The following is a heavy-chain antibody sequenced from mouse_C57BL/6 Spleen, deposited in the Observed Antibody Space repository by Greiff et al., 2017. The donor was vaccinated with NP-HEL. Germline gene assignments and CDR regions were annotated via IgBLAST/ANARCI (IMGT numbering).Heavy chain of an antibody. Sequence: EVHLVESGGGLVQPKGSLKLSCAASGFTFTTYAMHWVRQAPGKGLEWVARIRSKSSNYATYYADSVKDRFTISRDDSQIMLYLQMNNLKAEDTAVCYCVRDWSYAMDYWGQGTSVTVSS. CDR2: IRSKSSNYAT. CDR1: GFTFTTYA. V-gene: IGHV10-3*01. CDR3: VRDWSYAMDY. J-gene: IGHJ4*01.